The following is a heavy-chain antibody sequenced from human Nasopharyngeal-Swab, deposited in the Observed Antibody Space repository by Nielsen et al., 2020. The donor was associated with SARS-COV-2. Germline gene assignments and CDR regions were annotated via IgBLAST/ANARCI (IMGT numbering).Heavy chain of an antibody. CDR3: ARHHVLLWFGGKNYYYGMDV. Sequence: SETLSLTCTVSGGSISSSSYYWGWIRQPPGKGLEWIGSIYYSGSTYYNPSPKSRVTISVDTSKNQFSLKLSSVTAADTAVYYCARHHVLLWFGGKNYYYGMDVWGQGTTVTVSS. CDR2: IYYSGST. J-gene: IGHJ6*02. CDR1: GGSISSSSYY. V-gene: IGHV4-39*01. D-gene: IGHD3-10*01.